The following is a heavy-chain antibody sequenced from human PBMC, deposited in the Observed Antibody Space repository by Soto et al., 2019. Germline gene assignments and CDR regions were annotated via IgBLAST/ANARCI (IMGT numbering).Heavy chain of an antibody. V-gene: IGHV1-2*04. CDR2: INPNSGGT. D-gene: IGHD1-26*01. J-gene: IGHJ5*02. Sequence: QVQLVQSGAEVKKPGASVKVSCKASGYTFTGYYMHWVRQAPGQGLELMGWINPNSGGTNYAQQFQGWVTMTRDTSISTAYMELSRLRSDDTAVYYCARSQSSGSYLRNWFDPWGQGTLVTVSS. CDR1: GYTFTGYY. CDR3: ARSQSSGSYLRNWFDP.